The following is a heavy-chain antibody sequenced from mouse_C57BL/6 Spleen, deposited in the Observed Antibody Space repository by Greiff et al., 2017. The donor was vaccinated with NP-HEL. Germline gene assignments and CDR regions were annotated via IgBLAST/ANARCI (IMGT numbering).Heavy chain of an antibody. CDR1: GFNIKDDY. CDR3: TTYQNYLDY. Sequence: VQLKQSGAELVRPGASVKLSCTASGFNIKDDYMHWVKQRPEQGLEWIGWIDPENGDTEYASKFQGKATITADTSSNTAYLQLSSLTSEDTAVYYCTTYQNYLDYWGQGTTLTVSS. CDR2: IDPENGDT. V-gene: IGHV14-4*01. J-gene: IGHJ2*01.